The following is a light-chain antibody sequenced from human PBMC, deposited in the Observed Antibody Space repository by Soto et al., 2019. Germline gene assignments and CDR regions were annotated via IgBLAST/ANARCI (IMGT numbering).Light chain of an antibody. CDR1: QDVRGA. CDR2: DVS. CDR3: QQFNSYPIT. Sequence: AIQLTQSPSSLSASVGDRVTISCRASQDVRGALAWYQQKPGTAPKILINDVSVLESGVPTRFSGSGSGTDFTLTITSLQPVDFATYYCQQFNSYPITFGQGTRLEIK. J-gene: IGKJ5*01. V-gene: IGKV1-13*02.